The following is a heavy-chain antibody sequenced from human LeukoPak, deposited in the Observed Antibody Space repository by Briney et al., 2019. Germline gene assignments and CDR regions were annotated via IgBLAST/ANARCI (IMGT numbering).Heavy chain of an antibody. J-gene: IGHJ4*02. V-gene: IGHV2-5*02. CDR1: GFSLRTSGVG. CDR3: SHYGSGLYYFDY. Sequence: SGLTLVKPTQTRTLTCTFSGFSLRTSGVGVGWIRQPPGKALEWLSLIYLDDDKSYSPSLQSRLTIIKDTYQIQVVITKANMDPVDTATYYCSHYGSGLYYFDYRGQGTLVTVSS. CDR2: IYLDDDK. D-gene: IGHD3-10*01.